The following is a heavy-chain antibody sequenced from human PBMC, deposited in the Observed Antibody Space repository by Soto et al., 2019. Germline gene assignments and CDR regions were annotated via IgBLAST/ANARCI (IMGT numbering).Heavy chain of an antibody. J-gene: IGHJ6*02. CDR2: IYYSGST. V-gene: IGHV4-59*01. CDR3: ARDGFRRQQAYYYYYGMDV. CDR1: GGSISSYY. Sequence: QVQLQESGPGLVKPSETPSLTCTVSGGSISSYYWSWIRQPPGKGLEWIGYIYYSGSTNYNPSLKIRVTISVDTSKNQFSLKLSSVTAADTAVYYCARDGFRRQQAYYYYYGMDVWGQGTTVTVSS. D-gene: IGHD6-13*01.